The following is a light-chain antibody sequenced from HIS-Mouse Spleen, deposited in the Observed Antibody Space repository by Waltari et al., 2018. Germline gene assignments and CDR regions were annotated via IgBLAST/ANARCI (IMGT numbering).Light chain of an antibody. J-gene: IGKJ1*01. CDR2: AAS. Sequence: DIQLTQSPSFLSASVGDRATITCRASQGSSSYLAWYQQKPGKAPKLLFYAASTLQSGVPSRFSGSGSGTEFTLTISSLQPEDFATYYCQQLNSYPPTFGQGTKVEIK. CDR3: QQLNSYPPT. V-gene: IGKV1-9*01. CDR1: QGSSSY.